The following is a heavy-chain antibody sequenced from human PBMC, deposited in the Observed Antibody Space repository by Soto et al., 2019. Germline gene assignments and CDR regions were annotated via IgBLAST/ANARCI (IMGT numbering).Heavy chain of an antibody. J-gene: IGHJ4*02. CDR1: GGSISSGDYY. D-gene: IGHD4-17*01. CDR3: ARDWYVAGGDYGFDY. CDR2: IYYSGST. V-gene: IGHV4-30-4*01. Sequence: QVQLQESGPGLVKPSQTLSLTCTVSGGSISSGDYYWSWIRQPPGKGLEWIGYIYYSGSTYYNPSLKSRVTTSVDTSKNQFSLKLSSVTAADTAVYYCARDWYVAGGDYGFDYWGQGTLVTVSS.